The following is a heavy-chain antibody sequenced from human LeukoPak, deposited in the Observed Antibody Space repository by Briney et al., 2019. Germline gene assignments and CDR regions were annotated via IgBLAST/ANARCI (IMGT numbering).Heavy chain of an antibody. J-gene: IGHJ4*02. CDR2: IWYDGSNK. CDR1: GFTFRSYG. V-gene: IGHV3-33*01. CDR3: ARASGPFDY. D-gene: IGHD3-10*01. Sequence: GKSLRLSCAASGFTFRSYGMHWVRQAPGKGLEWVAVIWYDGSNKYYADSVKGRFTISRDNSKNTLYLQMNSLRAEDTAVYSCARASGPFDYWGQGTLVTVSS.